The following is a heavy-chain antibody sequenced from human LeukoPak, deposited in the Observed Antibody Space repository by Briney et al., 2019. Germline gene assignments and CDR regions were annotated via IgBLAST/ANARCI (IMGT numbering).Heavy chain of an antibody. CDR1: GGSISSYY. Sequence: SETLSLTCTVSGGSISSYYWSWIRQPPGKGLKWIGYIYYSGSTNYNPPLKSRVTISVDPSKNQFSLKLSSVTAADTAVYYCARQLSWAAAGTGWFDPWGQGTLVTVSS. J-gene: IGHJ5*02. CDR3: ARQLSWAAAGTGWFDP. D-gene: IGHD6-13*01. CDR2: IYYSGST. V-gene: IGHV4-59*01.